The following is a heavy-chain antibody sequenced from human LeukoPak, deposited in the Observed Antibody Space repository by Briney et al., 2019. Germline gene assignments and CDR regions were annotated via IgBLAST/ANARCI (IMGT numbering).Heavy chain of an antibody. Sequence: GGSLRLSCAASGFTFNNSAMSWVRQAPGKGLEWVSSISGSGRSTYYADSVKGRFTVSKDSSKNTLFLQTNSLRPDDTAIYYCSRHGPRGPFASGTSRVYYGLNVWGKGTTVTVSS. V-gene: IGHV3-23*01. J-gene: IGHJ6*04. CDR2: ISGSGRST. CDR1: GFTFNNSA. CDR3: SRHGPRGPFASGTSRVYYGLNV. D-gene: IGHD3-10*01.